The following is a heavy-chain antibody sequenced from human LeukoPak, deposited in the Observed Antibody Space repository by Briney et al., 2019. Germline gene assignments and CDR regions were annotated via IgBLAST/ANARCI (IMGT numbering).Heavy chain of an antibody. CDR2: INTDGTTT. CDR3: VRSFSGPADY. J-gene: IGHJ4*02. CDR1: GFTFTTHW. D-gene: IGHD3-10*01. V-gene: IGHV3-74*01. Sequence: GGSLTLSCAASGFTFTTHWFHWVRQAPGKGLVWVSRINTDGTTTNYADSVKGRFTISRDSTKSTLYLQMNSLRAEDTAVYYCVRSFSGPADYWGQGTQVTVSS.